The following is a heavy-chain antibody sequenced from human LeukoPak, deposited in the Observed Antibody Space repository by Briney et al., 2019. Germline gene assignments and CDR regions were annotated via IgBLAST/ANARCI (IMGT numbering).Heavy chain of an antibody. Sequence: SVKVSCKASGGTFSSYAISWAQQAPGQGLEWMGRIIPIFGIANYAQKFQGRVTITADKSTSTAYMELSSLRSEDTAVYYCARDELTPDIVPTLDPWGQGTLVTVSS. D-gene: IGHD2-15*01. J-gene: IGHJ5*02. CDR2: IIPIFGIA. CDR3: ARDELTPDIVPTLDP. V-gene: IGHV1-69*04. CDR1: GGTFSSYA.